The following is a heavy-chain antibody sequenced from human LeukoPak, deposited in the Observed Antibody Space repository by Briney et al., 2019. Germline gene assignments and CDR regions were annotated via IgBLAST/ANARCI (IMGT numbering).Heavy chain of an antibody. CDR3: ARASLAYCSGGSCYAIDH. CDR2: RHYSGTT. D-gene: IGHD2-15*01. CDR1: GGSISSGGYY. Sequence: SQTLSLTCTVSGGSISSGGYYWSWIRQHPGKGLEWIGYRHYSGTTYYNASLKSRLTKSVDTSKNQFSLKLSSVTAADTAVYYCARASLAYCSGGSCYAIDHWGQGTLSPSPQ. J-gene: IGHJ4*02. V-gene: IGHV4-31*03.